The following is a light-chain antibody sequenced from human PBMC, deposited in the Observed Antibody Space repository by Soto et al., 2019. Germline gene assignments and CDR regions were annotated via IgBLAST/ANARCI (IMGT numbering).Light chain of an antibody. CDR2: AAS. J-gene: IGKJ2*01. CDR1: ESISSY. V-gene: IGKV1-39*01. Sequence: DVQMTQSPSSLSASVGDRVTITCRASESISSYLNWYQQKPGTAPKLLIYAASSLQSGVPSRFSGSGSGTDLTLTISSLQPQDFATYDCQQSYSTPYTFGQGTKLEIK. CDR3: QQSYSTPYT.